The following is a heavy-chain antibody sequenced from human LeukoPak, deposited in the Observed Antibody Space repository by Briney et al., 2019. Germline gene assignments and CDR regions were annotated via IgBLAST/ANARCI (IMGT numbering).Heavy chain of an antibody. CDR1: GGTFSSYA. CDR3: ARDPGWGRDFDY. Sequence: GSSVKVSCKASGGTFSSYAISWVRQAPGQGLEWMGRIIPILGIANYAQKFQGRVTITADKSTSTAYMELSSLRSEDTAVYYCARDPGWGRDFDYWGQGTLVTVSS. J-gene: IGHJ4*02. V-gene: IGHV1-69*04. CDR2: IIPILGIA. D-gene: IGHD3-16*01.